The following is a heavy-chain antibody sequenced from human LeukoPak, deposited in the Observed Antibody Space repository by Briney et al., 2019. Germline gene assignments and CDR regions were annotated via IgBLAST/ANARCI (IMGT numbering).Heavy chain of an antibody. CDR1: GFTFSSYS. CDR2: ISSSSSYI. D-gene: IGHD2-15*01. V-gene: IGHV3-21*01. Sequence: GGSLRLSCAASGFTFSSYSMNWVRQAPGKGLEWVSSISSSSSYIYYADSVKGRFTISRDNAKNSLYLQMNSLRAEDTAVYYCARLWSTYCSGGSCPHQPNYWGQGTLATVSS. J-gene: IGHJ4*02. CDR3: ARLWSTYCSGGSCPHQPNY.